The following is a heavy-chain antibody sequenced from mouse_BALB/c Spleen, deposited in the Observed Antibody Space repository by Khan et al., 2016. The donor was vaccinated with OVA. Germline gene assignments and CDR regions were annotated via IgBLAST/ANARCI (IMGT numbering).Heavy chain of an antibody. Sequence: EVQLQESGPDLVKPSQSLSLTCTVTGYSITSGYSWHWIRQFPGNKLEWMGYIYFSGSINYNSALTSRISITRDTSKNQFFLQLNSVTTEDTATYYCARDGNYMDYWGQGTSVTVSS. D-gene: IGHD2-1*01. CDR3: ARDGNYMDY. V-gene: IGHV3-1*02. CDR1: GYSITSGYS. CDR2: IYFSGSI. J-gene: IGHJ4*01.